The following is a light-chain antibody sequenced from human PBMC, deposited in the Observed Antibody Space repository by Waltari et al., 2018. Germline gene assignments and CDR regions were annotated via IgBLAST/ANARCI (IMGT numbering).Light chain of an antibody. CDR1: SSDISTYDF. CDR3: TSYSTNNRQYV. J-gene: IGLJ1*01. Sequence: QSALTQPPSASGSPGQSVPISCTGTSSDISTYDFVSWYQHQPGKPPRLIIYEVNKRPSGVPGRFSGSKSGNTASLTLAGLQVEDEADYYCTSYSTNNRQYVFGSGTKVTV. CDR2: EVN. V-gene: IGLV2-8*01.